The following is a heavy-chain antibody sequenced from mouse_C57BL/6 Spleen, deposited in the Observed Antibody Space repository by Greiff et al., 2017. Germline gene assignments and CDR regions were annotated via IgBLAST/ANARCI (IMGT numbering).Heavy chain of an antibody. Sequence: QVQLQQPGAELVKPGASVKLSCKASGYTFTSYWMQWVNQRPGQGLEWIGEIDPSDSYTNYNQKFKGKATLTVDTSSSTAYMQLSSLTSEDSAVYYCARQVATRAMDYWGQGTSVTVSS. CDR3: ARQVATRAMDY. CDR1: GYTFTSYW. CDR2: IDPSDSYT. D-gene: IGHD1-1*02. J-gene: IGHJ4*01. V-gene: IGHV1-50*01.